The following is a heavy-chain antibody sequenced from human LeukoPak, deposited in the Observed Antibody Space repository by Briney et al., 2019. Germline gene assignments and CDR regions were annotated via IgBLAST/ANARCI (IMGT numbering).Heavy chain of an antibody. D-gene: IGHD3-3*01. J-gene: IGHJ4*02. CDR3: ARGRYYDFWSGYYWFDY. Sequence: SETLSLTCTVSGGSISSSSYYWGWIRQLPGKGLEWIGSIYYSGSTYYNPSLKSRVTISVDTSKNQFSLKLSSVTAADTAVYYCARGRYYDFWSGYYWFDYWGQGTLVTVSS. V-gene: IGHV4-39*07. CDR1: GGSISSSSYY. CDR2: IYYSGST.